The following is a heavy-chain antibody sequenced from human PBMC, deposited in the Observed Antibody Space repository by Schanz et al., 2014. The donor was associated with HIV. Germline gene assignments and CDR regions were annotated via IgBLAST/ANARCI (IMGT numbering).Heavy chain of an antibody. V-gene: IGHV4-31*02. CDR1: GYSISRGGYY. CDR3: AREGMEQMVNMLDV. Sequence: QVHLQESGPGLVKPSQTLSLTCSVSGYSISRGGYYWSWIRQHPGKGREWIGYIYHSGSTYYNPSLKTRVTIAVDTSKTQFALKLRSVTAADAAVYYCAREGMEQMVNMLDVWGQGTRVNVSS. D-gene: IGHD6-13*01. J-gene: IGHJ6*02. CDR2: IYHSGST.